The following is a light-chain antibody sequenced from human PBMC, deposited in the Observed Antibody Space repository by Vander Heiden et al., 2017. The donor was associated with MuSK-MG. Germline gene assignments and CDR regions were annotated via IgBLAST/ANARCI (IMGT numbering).Light chain of an antibody. CDR2: AAS. J-gene: IGKJ2*01. CDR1: QGIGSC. V-gene: IGKV1-9*01. Sequence: IQLTQSPSSLSASVGDRVTITCRASQGIGSCLAWYQQEPGKAPKLLIYAASTLQSGVPSRFSGSGSGTDFTLTISSLQPEDFATYYCQQLNNYPHTFGQGTKLEIK. CDR3: QQLNNYPHT.